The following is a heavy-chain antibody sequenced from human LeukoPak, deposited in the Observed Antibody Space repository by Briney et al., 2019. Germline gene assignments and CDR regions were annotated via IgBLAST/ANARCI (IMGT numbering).Heavy chain of an antibody. CDR2: MNPNSGNT. D-gene: IGHD3-9*01. CDR3: ARGRYFDWLFTNYPRWFDP. J-gene: IGHJ5*02. V-gene: IGHV1-8*01. Sequence: ASVKVSCKASGYTFTSYDINWVRQATGQGLEWMGWMNPNSGNTGYAQKFQGRVIMTRNTSISTAYMELSSLRSEDTAVYYCARGRYFDWLFTNYPRWFDPWGQGTLVTVSS. CDR1: GYTFTSYD.